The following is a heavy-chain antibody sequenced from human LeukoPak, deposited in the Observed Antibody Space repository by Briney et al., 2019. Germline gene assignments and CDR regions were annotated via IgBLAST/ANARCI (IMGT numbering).Heavy chain of an antibody. CDR1: GGSFSGYY. Sequence: SETLSLTCAVYGGSFSGYYWCWIRPPPGKGLEWVGEINHIGSTNYNPSLKSRVTISVDTSKNQFSLKLSSVTAADTAVYYCARGLDYDILTGYYSRGSYFDYWGQGTLVTVSS. CDR2: INHIGST. J-gene: IGHJ4*02. D-gene: IGHD3-9*01. CDR3: ARGLDYDILTGYYSRGSYFDY. V-gene: IGHV4-34*01.